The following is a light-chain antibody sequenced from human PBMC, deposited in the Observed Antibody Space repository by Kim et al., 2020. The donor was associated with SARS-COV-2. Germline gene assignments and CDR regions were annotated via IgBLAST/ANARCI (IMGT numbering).Light chain of an antibody. CDR2: SAS. CDR1: QSISSF. Sequence: ASVGDRFTITCRASQSISSFLNWFQQEPGKAPNLLIYSASDLQSGVPSRFSGSRSGTDFTLTISSLQPEDFATYYCQQSYSTPITFGQGTRLEIK. V-gene: IGKV1-39*01. CDR3: QQSYSTPIT. J-gene: IGKJ5*01.